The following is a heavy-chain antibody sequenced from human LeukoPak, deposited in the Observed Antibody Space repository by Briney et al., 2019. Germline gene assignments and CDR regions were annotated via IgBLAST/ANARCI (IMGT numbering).Heavy chain of an antibody. Sequence: ASVKVSCKASGGTFSSYAISWVRQAPGQGLEWMGRIIPIFGIANYAQKFQGRVTITADKSTSTAYMELSSLRSEDTAVFDGPRGPFGAEDCGDSNGQPFQHWGQGTLVTVSS. CDR3: PRGPFGAEDCGDSNGQPFQH. D-gene: IGHD4-17*01. CDR1: GGTFSSYA. V-gene: IGHV1-69*04. J-gene: IGHJ1*01. CDR2: IIPIFGIA.